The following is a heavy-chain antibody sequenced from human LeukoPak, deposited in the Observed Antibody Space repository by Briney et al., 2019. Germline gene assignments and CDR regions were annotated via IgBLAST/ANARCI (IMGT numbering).Heavy chain of an antibody. J-gene: IGHJ4*02. Sequence: SETLSLTCTVSGGSISSYYWSWIRQPPGKGLEWIGYIYYSGSTNYNPSLKSRVTISVDTSKNQFSLKLSSVTAADTAVYYCAREGAAADYFDYWGQGTLDTVSS. CDR1: GGSISSYY. D-gene: IGHD6-13*01. CDR2: IYYSGST. CDR3: AREGAAADYFDY. V-gene: IGHV4-59*01.